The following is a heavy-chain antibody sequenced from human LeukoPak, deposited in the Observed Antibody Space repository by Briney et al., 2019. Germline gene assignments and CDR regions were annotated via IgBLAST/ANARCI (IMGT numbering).Heavy chain of an antibody. J-gene: IGHJ4*02. CDR1: GFTFSSYA. D-gene: IGHD3-3*01. Sequence: AGGSLRLSCAASGFTFSSYAMSWVRQAPGKGLEWVSAISGSGGSTYYADSVKGRFTISRDNSKNTLYLQMNSLRAEDTAVYYCAKVSSYDFWSGCIDYWGQGTLVSVSS. CDR2: ISGSGGST. CDR3: AKVSSYDFWSGCIDY. V-gene: IGHV3-23*01.